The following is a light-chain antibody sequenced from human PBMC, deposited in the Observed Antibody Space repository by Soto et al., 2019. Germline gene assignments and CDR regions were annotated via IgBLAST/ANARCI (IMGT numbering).Light chain of an antibody. J-gene: IGKJ5*01. V-gene: IGKV3-11*01. CDR2: DAS. CDR1: QSVSSY. Sequence: EIVLTQSPATLSLSPGERATLSCRASQSVSSYLAWYQQKPGQAPRLLIYDASNRATGIPARFSGSGSGTDFTVTISSLEPEDFAVYYCQQRYNWPPITFGQGTQLEIK. CDR3: QQRYNWPPIT.